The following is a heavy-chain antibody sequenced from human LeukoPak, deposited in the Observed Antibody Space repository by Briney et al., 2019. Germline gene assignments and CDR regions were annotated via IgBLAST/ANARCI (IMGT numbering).Heavy chain of an antibody. D-gene: IGHD4-17*01. V-gene: IGHV3-53*01. Sequence: GGSLRLSCAASGFTVSSNYMSWVRQAPGKGLEWVSVIYSGGSTYYADSVKGRSTISRDNSKNTLYLQMNRLRAEDTAVYYCARRSDYGDYGYYFDYWGQGTLVTVSS. CDR3: ARRSDYGDYGYYFDY. CDR1: GFTVSSNY. J-gene: IGHJ4*02. CDR2: IYSGGST.